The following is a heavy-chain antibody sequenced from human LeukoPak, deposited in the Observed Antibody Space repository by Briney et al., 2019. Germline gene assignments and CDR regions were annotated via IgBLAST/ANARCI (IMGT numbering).Heavy chain of an antibody. CDR2: IYYSGST. Sequence: SETLSLTCTVSGGSVSSGSYYWSWIRQPPGKGLEWIGYIYYSGSTNYNPSLKSRVTISVDTSKNQFSLKLSSVTAADTAVYYCARDLGNMVRGAIYYYYGMDVWGKGTTVTVSS. CDR1: GGSVSSGSYY. D-gene: IGHD3-10*01. CDR3: ARDLGNMVRGAIYYYYGMDV. J-gene: IGHJ6*04. V-gene: IGHV4-61*01.